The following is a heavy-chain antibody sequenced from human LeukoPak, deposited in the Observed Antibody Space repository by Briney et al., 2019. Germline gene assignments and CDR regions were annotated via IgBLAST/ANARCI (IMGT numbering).Heavy chain of an antibody. Sequence: ASVKVSCKASGYTFTGYYIHWVRQAPGQGLEWMGWINPNSGGTNYAQKFQGRVTMTRDTSICTAYMELSRLRSDDTAVYYCAKVVGSGQWLVEREDFDIWGQGTMVTVSS. CDR1: GYTFTGYY. CDR3: AKVVGSGQWLVEREDFDI. V-gene: IGHV1-2*02. J-gene: IGHJ3*02. D-gene: IGHD6-19*01. CDR2: INPNSGGT.